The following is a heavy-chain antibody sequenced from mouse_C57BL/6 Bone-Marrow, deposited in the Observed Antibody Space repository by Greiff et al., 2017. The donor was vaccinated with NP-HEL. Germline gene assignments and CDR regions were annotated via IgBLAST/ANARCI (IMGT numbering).Heavy chain of an antibody. CDR2: INPGSGGT. Sequence: QVQLQQSGAELVRPGTSVKVSCKASGYAFTNYLIEWVKQRPGQGLEWIGVINPGSGGTNYNEKFKGKAQLTAEKSSSTAYMQLSSLTSEDAAVYVCARSANYYGSSYGYFDVWGTGTTVTVSS. D-gene: IGHD1-1*01. CDR1: GYAFTNYL. J-gene: IGHJ1*03. V-gene: IGHV1-54*01. CDR3: ARSANYYGSSYGYFDV.